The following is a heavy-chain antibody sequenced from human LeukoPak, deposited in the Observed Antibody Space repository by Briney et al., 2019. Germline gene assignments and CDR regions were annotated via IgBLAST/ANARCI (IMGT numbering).Heavy chain of an antibody. CDR1: GGSISSYY. CDR3: ARAVVGATKGGLDY. V-gene: IGHV4-59*01. CDR2: IYYSGST. D-gene: IGHD1-26*01. J-gene: IGHJ4*02. Sequence: SETLSLTCTASGGSISSYYWSWIRQPPGKGLEWIGYIYYSGSTNYNPSFKSRVTISVDTSKNQFSLKLSSVTAADTAVYYCARAVVGATKGGLDYWGQGTLVTVSS.